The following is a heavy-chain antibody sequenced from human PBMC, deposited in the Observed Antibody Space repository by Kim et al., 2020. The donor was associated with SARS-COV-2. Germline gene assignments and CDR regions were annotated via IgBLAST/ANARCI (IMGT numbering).Heavy chain of an antibody. CDR1: GFTFDDYA. CDR2: ISGDGGST. V-gene: IGHV3-43*02. J-gene: IGHJ6*02. Sequence: GGSLRLSCAASGFTFDDYAMHWVRQAPGKGLEWVSLISGDGGSTYYADSVKGRFTISRDNSKNSLYLQMNSLRTEDTALYYCASVPLLDTAMATTGYYGMDVWGQGTTVTVSS. CDR3: ASVPLLDTAMATTGYYGMDV. D-gene: IGHD5-18*01.